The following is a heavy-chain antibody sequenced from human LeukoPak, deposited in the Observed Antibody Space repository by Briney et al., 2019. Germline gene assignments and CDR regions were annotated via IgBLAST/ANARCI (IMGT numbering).Heavy chain of an antibody. CDR3: AKDGSNYYYDSSDYWSVPAPFYFDY. CDR1: GFTFSSYS. CDR2: ISSSSSTI. D-gene: IGHD3-22*01. J-gene: IGHJ4*02. V-gene: IGHV3-48*01. Sequence: GGSLRLSCAASGFTFSSYSMNWVRQAPGKGLEWVSYISSSSSTIYYADSVKGRFTISRDNAKNSLYLQMNSLRAEDTAVYCCAKDGSNYYYDSSDYWSVPAPFYFDYWGQGTLVTVSS.